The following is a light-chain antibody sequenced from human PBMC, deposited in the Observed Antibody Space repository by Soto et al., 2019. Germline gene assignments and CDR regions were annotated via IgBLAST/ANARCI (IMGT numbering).Light chain of an antibody. V-gene: IGKV3D-15*01. Sequence: EIVMTQSPATLSVSPGERATLSCRASQSVANNYLAWYQQKPGQAPRLLISGASNRATGIPDRFSGSGSGTDFTLTISRLESEDFAVYYCQQYTNWPTFGQGTKVDIK. J-gene: IGKJ1*01. CDR1: QSVANN. CDR2: GAS. CDR3: QQYTNWPT.